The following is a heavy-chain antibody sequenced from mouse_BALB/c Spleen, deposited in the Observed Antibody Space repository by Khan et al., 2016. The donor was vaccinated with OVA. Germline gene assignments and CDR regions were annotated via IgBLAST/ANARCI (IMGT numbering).Heavy chain of an antibody. CDR1: GYSITSDYA. J-gene: IGHJ1*01. D-gene: IGHD2-1*01. V-gene: IGHV3-2*02. Sequence: EVQRVESGPGLVKPSQSLSLTCTVTGYSITSDYAWNWIRQFPGNKLEWMGYISYSGSTSYNPSLKSRISITRDTSKKQFFLQLNSVTTEDTATYYCARRAYYGNWYFDVWGAGTTVTVSS. CDR3: ARRAYYGNWYFDV. CDR2: ISYSGST.